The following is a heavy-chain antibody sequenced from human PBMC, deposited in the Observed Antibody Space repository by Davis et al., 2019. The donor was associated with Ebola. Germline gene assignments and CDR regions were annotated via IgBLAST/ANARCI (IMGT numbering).Heavy chain of an antibody. CDR2: IIPILGIA. D-gene: IGHD3-16*02. CDR3: ARDVMITFGGVIVETYYFDY. V-gene: IGHV1-69*04. Sequence: SVKVSCKASGGTFSSYAISWVRQAPGQGLEWMGRIIPILGIANYAQKFQGRVTMTTDTSTSTAYMELRSLRSDDTAVYYCARDVMITFGGVIVETYYFDYWGQGTLVTVSS. CDR1: GGTFSSYA. J-gene: IGHJ4*02.